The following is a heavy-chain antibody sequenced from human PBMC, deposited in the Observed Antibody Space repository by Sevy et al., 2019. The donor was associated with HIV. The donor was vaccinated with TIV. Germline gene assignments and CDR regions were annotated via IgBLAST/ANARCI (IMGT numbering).Heavy chain of an antibody. V-gene: IGHV3-23*01. Sequence: GGSLRLSCAASGFTFSNYAMSWVRQAPGKGLGVSAISGSGYSTYYADSVKGRFTISRDKSKNTLYLQINSLRAGDTAVYYCAKHIAYCGGDCYPPLYYFDYWGQGTLVTVSS. CDR3: AKHIAYCGGDCYPPLYYFDY. J-gene: IGHJ4*02. CDR2: ISGSGYST. CDR1: GFTFSNYA. D-gene: IGHD2-21*02.